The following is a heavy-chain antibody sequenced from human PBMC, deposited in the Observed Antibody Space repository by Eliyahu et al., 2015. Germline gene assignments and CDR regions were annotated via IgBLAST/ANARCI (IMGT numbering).Heavy chain of an antibody. CDR3: AKHDRSGXYETFDY. Sequence: QVQLVXSGAEVKXPGSSVKVXCKASGGTFSXYAIXWVRQAPGQGFEWMGGIIPFFGSANYAQKFQGRVTIIADESTSTAYMELSSLRSEDTAVYYCAKHDRSGXYETFDYWGQGTLVTVSA. CDR2: IIPFFGSA. V-gene: IGHV1-69*01. D-gene: IGHD3-22*01. CDR1: GGTFSXYA. J-gene: IGHJ4*02.